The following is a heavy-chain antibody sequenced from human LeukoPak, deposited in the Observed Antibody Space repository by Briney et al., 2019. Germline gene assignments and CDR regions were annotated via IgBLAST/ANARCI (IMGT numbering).Heavy chain of an antibody. Sequence: PSETLSLTCTVSGGSISSGDYYWTWIRQPPGKGLEWIGYIYHSGGTYYNPSLKSRLTISVDRSKNQFSLNLRSVTAADTAVYYCARVVYRSGSVYYFDYWGQGTLVTVSS. CDR3: ARVVYRSGSVYYFDY. J-gene: IGHJ4*02. V-gene: IGHV4-30-2*01. CDR2: IYHSGGT. D-gene: IGHD3-10*01. CDR1: GGSISSGDYY.